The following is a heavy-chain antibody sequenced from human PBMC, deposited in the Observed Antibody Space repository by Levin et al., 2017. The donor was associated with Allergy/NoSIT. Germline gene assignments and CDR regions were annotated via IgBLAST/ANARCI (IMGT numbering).Heavy chain of an antibody. J-gene: IGHJ4*02. D-gene: IGHD3-16*01. CDR3: ARLTGGSPDESRYYFDY. V-gene: IGHV4-59*08. CDR2: IYYSGST. CDR1: GGSISSYY. Sequence: PSETLSLTCTVSGGSISSYYWSWIRQPPGKGLEWIGYIYYSGSTNYNPSLKSRVTISVDTSKNQFSLKLSSVTAADTAVYYCARLTGGSPDESRYYFDYWGQGTLVTVSS.